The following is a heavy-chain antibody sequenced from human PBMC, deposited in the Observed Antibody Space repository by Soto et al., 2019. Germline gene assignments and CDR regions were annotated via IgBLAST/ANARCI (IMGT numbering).Heavy chain of an antibody. Sequence: SVKVSCKASGGTLCRFGINWVRQAPGQGLEWLGGVFPLSATAEHALRFQDRVTVTADESTSTAYTEVSSLRRDDTAVYYCASSARRVYKDGQVTSSYYYVMDVWGQGTTVTVSS. CDR2: VFPLSATA. V-gene: IGHV1-69*13. CDR3: ASSARRVYKDGQVTSSYYYVMDV. J-gene: IGHJ6*02. D-gene: IGHD3-10*02. CDR1: GGTLCRFG.